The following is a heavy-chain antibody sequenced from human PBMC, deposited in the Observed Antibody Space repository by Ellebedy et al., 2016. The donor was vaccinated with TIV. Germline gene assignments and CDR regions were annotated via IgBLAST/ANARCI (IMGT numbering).Heavy chain of an antibody. CDR3: ARDIGGEQFEFPFDAFDI. Sequence: ASVKVSCKASGYTFATYGISWVRQAPGQGLEWMGWISAYIGNTNYAQTFQGRVTLTTDTSTSTAYMELRSLRSDDTAVYYCARDIGGEQFEFPFDAFDIWGQGTMVTVSS. CDR2: ISAYIGNT. V-gene: IGHV1-18*04. CDR1: GYTFATYG. D-gene: IGHD6-6*01. J-gene: IGHJ3*02.